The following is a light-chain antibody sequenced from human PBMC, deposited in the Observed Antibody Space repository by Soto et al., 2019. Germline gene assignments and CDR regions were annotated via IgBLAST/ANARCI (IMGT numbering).Light chain of an antibody. J-gene: IGKJ5*01. V-gene: IGKV1-39*01. CDR1: QSISSY. Sequence: IQLTQSPSTLSATVGDRVTITCRASQSISSYLNWYQQKPGKAPKLLIYAASSLQSGVPSRFSGSGSGTDFTLTISSLQPEDFATYYCQQSYSTPITLGQGTGLEIK. CDR2: AAS. CDR3: QQSYSTPIT.